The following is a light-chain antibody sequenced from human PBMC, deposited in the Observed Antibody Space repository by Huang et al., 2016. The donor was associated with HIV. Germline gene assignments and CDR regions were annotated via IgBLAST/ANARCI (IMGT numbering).Light chain of an antibody. J-gene: IGKJ1*01. V-gene: IGKV3-15*01. Sequence: EIVMTQSPATLSVSPGERATLSCRASQSVSSNLAWYQQRPGQAPRLLIHDAATSATGSPARFSGSGSGTKFTLTISSLQSEDYALYYCQQYNNWPPWTFGQGTKVEIK. CDR2: DAA. CDR3: QQYNNWPPWT. CDR1: QSVSSN.